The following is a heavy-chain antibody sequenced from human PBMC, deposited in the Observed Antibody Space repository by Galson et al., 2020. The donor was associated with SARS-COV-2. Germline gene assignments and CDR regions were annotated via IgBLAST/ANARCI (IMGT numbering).Heavy chain of an antibody. V-gene: IGHV4-4*02. J-gene: IGHJ6*02. CDR2: IYHSGST. D-gene: IGHD5-12*01. CDR1: GGSISSSNW. CDR3: ARDWVPNEMATTRGGGMDV. Sequence: SETLSLTCAVSGGSISSSNWWSWVRQPPGKGLEWIGEIYHSGSTNYNPSLKSRVTISVDKSKNQFSLKLSSVTAADTAVYYCARDWVPNEMATTRGGGMDVWGQGTTVTVSS.